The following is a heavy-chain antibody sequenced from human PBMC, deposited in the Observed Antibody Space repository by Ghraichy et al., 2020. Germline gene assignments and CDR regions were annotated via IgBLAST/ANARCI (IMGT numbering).Heavy chain of an antibody. V-gene: IGHV4-59*01. CDR1: GGSISSYY. Sequence: SQTLSLTCTVSGGSISSYYWSWIRQPPGKGLEWIGYIYYSGSTNYNPSLKSRVTISVDTSKNQFSLKLSSVTAADTAVYYCARSLYYDFWSGYSYGAFDIWGQGTMVTVSS. D-gene: IGHD3-3*01. CDR3: ARSLYYDFWSGYSYGAFDI. J-gene: IGHJ3*02. CDR2: IYYSGST.